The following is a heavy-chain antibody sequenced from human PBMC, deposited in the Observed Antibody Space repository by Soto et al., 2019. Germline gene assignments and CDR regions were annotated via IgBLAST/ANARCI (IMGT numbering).Heavy chain of an antibody. D-gene: IGHD2-2*02. V-gene: IGHV3-23*01. J-gene: IGHJ4*02. CDR1: GFTFSSYA. CDR2: ITASGGST. Sequence: PGGSLRLSCAASGFTFSSYAMSWVRQAPGKRLEWVSGITASGGSTSYADSVKGRFTISRDNSKNTLYLQMNSLRAEDTAIYYCAHTQGIVLVPAAIWYWGQGTLVTVSS. CDR3: AHTQGIVLVPAAIWY.